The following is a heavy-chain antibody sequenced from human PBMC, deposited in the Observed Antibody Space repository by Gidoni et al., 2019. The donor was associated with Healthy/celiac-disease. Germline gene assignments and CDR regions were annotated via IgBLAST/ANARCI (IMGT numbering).Heavy chain of an antibody. J-gene: IGHJ4*02. V-gene: IGHV3-30*18. CDR3: AKDDPEVGTMIVGGFDY. Sequence: QVQLVESGGSVVQPGRSLRLSCAASGFTFSSYGMHWVRQAPGKGLEWVAVISYDGSNKYYSDSVKGRFTISRDNSKNTLYLQMNSLRAEDTAVYYCAKDDPEVGTMIVGGFDYWGQGTLVTVSS. CDR1: GFTFSSYG. CDR2: ISYDGSNK. D-gene: IGHD3-22*01.